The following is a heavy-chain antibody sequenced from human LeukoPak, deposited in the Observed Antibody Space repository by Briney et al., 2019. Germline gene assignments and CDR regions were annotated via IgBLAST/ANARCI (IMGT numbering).Heavy chain of an antibody. J-gene: IGHJ6*03. Sequence: GASVKVSCKASGYTFTSYDINWVRQAPGQGLEWMGGIIPIFGTANYAQKFQGRVTITADESTSTAYMELSSLRSEDTAVYYCARDQPTEYSNYNYMDVWGKGTTVTVSS. CDR3: ARDQPTEYSNYNYMDV. V-gene: IGHV1-69*13. D-gene: IGHD4-11*01. CDR1: GYTFTSYD. CDR2: IIPIFGTA.